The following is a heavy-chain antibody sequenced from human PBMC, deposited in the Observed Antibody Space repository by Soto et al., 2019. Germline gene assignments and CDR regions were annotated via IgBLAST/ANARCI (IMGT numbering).Heavy chain of an antibody. CDR1: GGSISSGDYY. Sequence: TLSLTCTVSGGSISSGDYYWSWIRQPPGKGLEWIGYIYYSGSTYYNPSLKSRVTISVDTSKNQFSLKLSSVTAADTAVYYCARQSVTYYDILTGFDYWGQGTLVTVSS. CDR3: ARQSVTYYDILTGFDY. CDR2: IYYSGST. V-gene: IGHV4-30-4*01. J-gene: IGHJ4*02. D-gene: IGHD3-9*01.